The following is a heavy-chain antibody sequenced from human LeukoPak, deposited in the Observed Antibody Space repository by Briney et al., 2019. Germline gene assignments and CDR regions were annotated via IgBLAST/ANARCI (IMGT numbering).Heavy chain of an antibody. J-gene: IGHJ3*02. CDR2: IYYSGST. Sequence: SETLSLTCTVSGGSISSYYWSWIRQPPGKGLEWIGYIYYSGSTNYNPSLKSRVTISVDTSKNQFSLKLSSVTAADTAVYYCARHGPIVVVTEDAFDIWGQGTMVTVSS. D-gene: IGHD2-21*02. CDR3: ARHGPIVVVTEDAFDI. CDR1: GGSISSYY. V-gene: IGHV4-59*08.